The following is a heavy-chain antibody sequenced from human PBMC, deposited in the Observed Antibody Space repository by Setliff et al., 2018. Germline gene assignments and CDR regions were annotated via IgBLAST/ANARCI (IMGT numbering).Heavy chain of an antibody. CDR2: IYYSGST. J-gene: IGHJ4*02. V-gene: IGHV4-39*07. Sequence: PSETLSLTCTVSGGSISSSSYYWGWIRQPPGKGLEWIGSIYYSGSTYYNPSRKSRVTMSVDTSKNQFSLKLSSVTAVDTAVYYCARVRGGVVTGTFDYWGQGTLVTVSS. CDR1: GGSISSSSYY. CDR3: ARVRGGVVTGTFDY. D-gene: IGHD1-7*01.